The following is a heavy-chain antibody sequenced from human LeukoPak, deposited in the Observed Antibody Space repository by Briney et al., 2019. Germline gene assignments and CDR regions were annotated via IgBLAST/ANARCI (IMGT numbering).Heavy chain of an antibody. CDR1: GFSFSSYY. J-gene: IGHJ4*02. V-gene: IGHV3-74*01. CDR2: IRTDGNT. D-gene: IGHD1-20*01. Sequence: GGSLRLSCAASGFSFSSYYMYWVRQAPEKGLVWVSRIRTDGNTAYADSVKGRLTISRDNAKNTLYLQMNSLRAEDTAVYYCVAYNWNYPDYWGQGTLVTVSS. CDR3: VAYNWNYPDY.